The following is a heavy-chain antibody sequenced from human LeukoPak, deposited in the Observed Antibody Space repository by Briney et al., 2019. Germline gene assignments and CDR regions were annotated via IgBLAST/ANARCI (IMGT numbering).Heavy chain of an antibody. J-gene: IGHJ1*01. D-gene: IGHD2-21*01. Sequence: SVKVSCKASGGTFTSYAISWVRQAPGQGLEWMGGIIPTFGTANDAQKFQGRVTMTADESTSTAYMELSSLRSEDTAVYYCARVARCGGDCYSGEYFQHWGQGTLVTVSS. CDR3: ARVARCGGDCYSGEYFQH. V-gene: IGHV1-69*01. CDR1: GGTFTSYA. CDR2: IIPTFGTA.